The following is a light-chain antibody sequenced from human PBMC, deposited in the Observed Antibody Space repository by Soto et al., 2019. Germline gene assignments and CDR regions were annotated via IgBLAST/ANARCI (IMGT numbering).Light chain of an antibody. J-gene: IGKJ5*01. CDR2: DAS. V-gene: IGKV1-5*01. Sequence: DIQMTQSPSTLSASVGDRVTITCRASQGISGWLAWYQQKPGKAPHLLIYDASTLKSGVPSRFSGSGSGTEFTLTISNLQPDDFATYYCQQLDSYPITFGQGTRLEIK. CDR3: QQLDSYPIT. CDR1: QGISGW.